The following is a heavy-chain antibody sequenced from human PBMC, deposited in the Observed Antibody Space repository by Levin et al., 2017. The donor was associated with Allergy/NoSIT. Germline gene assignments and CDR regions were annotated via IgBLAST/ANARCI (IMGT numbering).Heavy chain of an antibody. CDR1: GFTFSSYW. J-gene: IGHJ3*02. Sequence: GGSLRLSCAASGFTFSSYWMSWVRQAPGKGLEWVANTKQDGTENYYADSVKGRFTISKDNPKNSVYLQMSSLRVEYTAVYYCARNWRSAFDIWGQGTVVTVSP. CDR3: ARNWRSAFDI. CDR2: TKQDGTEN. V-gene: IGHV3-7*04. D-gene: IGHD2-8*02.